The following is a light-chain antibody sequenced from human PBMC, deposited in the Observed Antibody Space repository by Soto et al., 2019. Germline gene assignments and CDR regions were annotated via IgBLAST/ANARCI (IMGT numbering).Light chain of an antibody. CDR1: QNVSNW. V-gene: IGKV1-5*03. CDR3: QQYSNVST. J-gene: IGKJ2*01. Sequence: DVEMTQSPSTLPTSIGDRVTINCRASQNVSNWLAWYQQKPGKAPKLLIYKASRLESGVPSRFSASGSGTDFTLTINSLQSDDFATYFCQQYSNVSTFGQGTKLEIK. CDR2: KAS.